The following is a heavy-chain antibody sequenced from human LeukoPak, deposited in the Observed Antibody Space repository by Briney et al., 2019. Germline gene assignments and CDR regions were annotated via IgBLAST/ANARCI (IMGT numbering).Heavy chain of an antibody. CDR1: GFTFSTYA. D-gene: IGHD2-15*01. CDR2: ISSSSSYI. J-gene: IGHJ4*02. CDR3: AREFHGGD. V-gene: IGHV3-21*01. Sequence: NPGGSLRLSCAASGFTFSTYAMSWVRQAPGKGLEWVSSISSSSSYIYYADTVKGRFTISRDNAKNSLYLQMNSLRAEDTAVYYCAREFHGGDWGQGTLVTVSS.